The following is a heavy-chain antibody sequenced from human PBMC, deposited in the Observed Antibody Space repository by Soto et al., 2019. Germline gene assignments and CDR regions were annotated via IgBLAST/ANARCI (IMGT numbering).Heavy chain of an antibody. Sequence: SETLSITCSFSGDSVTSHYLTWIRQSPEKGLEWIGYMHYTGFSHYNPSLKSRLTISVDRSKNQFTLQLTSVTAADTAVYYCARYSLGNREAFDIWGQGTMVTVSS. CDR1: GDSVTSHY. D-gene: IGHD2-21*01. CDR3: ARYSLGNREAFDI. J-gene: IGHJ3*02. CDR2: MHYTGFS. V-gene: IGHV4-59*02.